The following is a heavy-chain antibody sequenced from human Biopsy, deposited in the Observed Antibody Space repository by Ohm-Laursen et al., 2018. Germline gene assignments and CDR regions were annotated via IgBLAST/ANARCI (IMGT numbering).Heavy chain of an antibody. CDR3: ARDRDRRGWFDP. D-gene: IGHD1-14*01. J-gene: IGHJ5*02. Sequence: GTLSLTCTVSGGSLSSYCWSWIRQPAGKGLEWIGQIYTSGITNYNPSLKSRVTMSVDTSKNKFSLRVSSVTAADTAVYYCARDRDRRGWFDPWGQGTLVTVSS. V-gene: IGHV4-4*07. CDR2: IYTSGIT. CDR1: GGSLSSYC.